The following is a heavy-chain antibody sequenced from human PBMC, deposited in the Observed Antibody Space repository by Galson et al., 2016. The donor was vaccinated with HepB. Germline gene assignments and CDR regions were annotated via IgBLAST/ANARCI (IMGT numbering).Heavy chain of an antibody. CDR2: ISSSGSTI. Sequence: SLRLSCAASGFTFSIYSLTWVRQAPGKGLDWVSYISSSGSTIYYADSVKGRFTISRDNARNSVYLQMNSLRDEDTAVYYCARDNGLAYFDYWGQGALVTVSS. CDR3: ARDNGLAYFDY. J-gene: IGHJ4*02. CDR1: GFTFSIYS. V-gene: IGHV3-48*02.